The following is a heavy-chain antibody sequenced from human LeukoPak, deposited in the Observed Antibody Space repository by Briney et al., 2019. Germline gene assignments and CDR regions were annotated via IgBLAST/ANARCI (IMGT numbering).Heavy chain of an antibody. Sequence: SVKVSCKASGGTFSSYAISWVRQAPGQGLEWMGGIIPIFGTANYAQKFQGRVTITADKSTSTAYMELRSLRSDDTAVYYCARLCSIRWCLHDWFDPWGQGTLVTVSS. D-gene: IGHD2-21*01. V-gene: IGHV1-69*06. J-gene: IGHJ5*02. CDR2: IIPIFGTA. CDR3: ARLCSIRWCLHDWFDP. CDR1: GGTFSSYA.